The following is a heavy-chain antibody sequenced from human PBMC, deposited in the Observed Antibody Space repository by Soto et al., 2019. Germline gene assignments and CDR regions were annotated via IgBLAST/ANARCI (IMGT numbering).Heavy chain of an antibody. Sequence: ASVKVSCKASGYTFTGYYMHWVRQAPGQGLEWMGWINPNSGGTNYAQKFQGRVTMTRDTSISTAYMELSRLRSDDTAVYCCASAIVVVTEILVYWGQGTLVTVSS. CDR3: ASAIVVVTEILVY. D-gene: IGHD2-21*02. CDR1: GYTFTGYY. J-gene: IGHJ4*02. CDR2: INPNSGGT. V-gene: IGHV1-2*02.